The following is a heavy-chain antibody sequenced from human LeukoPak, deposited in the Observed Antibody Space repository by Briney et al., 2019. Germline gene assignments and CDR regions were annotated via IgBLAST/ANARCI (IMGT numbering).Heavy chain of an antibody. CDR2: ISSRSSYV. J-gene: IGHJ4*02. CDR3: ARDLKYYDSSGFDY. V-gene: IGHV3-21*01. Sequence: GGSLRLSCAASGFTFSSYIMNWVRQAPGKGLEWVSCISSRSSYVYYTDSVKGRFTISRDNAKNSLSLQMNSLRAEDTAVYYCARDLKYYDSSGFDYWGQGTLVTVSS. D-gene: IGHD3-22*01. CDR1: GFTFSSYI.